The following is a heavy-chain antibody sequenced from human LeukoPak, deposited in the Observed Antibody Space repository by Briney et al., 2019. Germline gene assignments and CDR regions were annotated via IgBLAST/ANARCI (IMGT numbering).Heavy chain of an antibody. J-gene: IGHJ6*03. V-gene: IGHV1-18*01. Sequence: ASVKVSCKASGYTFTSYGISWVRQAPGQGLEWMGWISAYNGNTNYAQKLQGRVTMTTDTSTSTAYMELRSLRSDDTAVYYCASGLSSSSHYYYYYYMDVWGKGTTVTVSS. CDR1: GYTFTSYG. D-gene: IGHD6-6*01. CDR3: ASGLSSSSHYYYYYYMDV. CDR2: ISAYNGNT.